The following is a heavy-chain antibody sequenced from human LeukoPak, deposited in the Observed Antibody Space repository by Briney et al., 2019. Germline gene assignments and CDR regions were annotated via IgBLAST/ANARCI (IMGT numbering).Heavy chain of an antibody. CDR3: AGGVSGYYLFDY. D-gene: IGHD3-22*01. CDR1: GGSISSYY. CDR2: IYTSGST. J-gene: IGHJ4*02. Sequence: SETLSLTCTVSGGSISSYYWSWIRQPAGEGLEWIGRIYTSGSTNYNPSLKSRVTMSVDTSKNQFSLKLSSLTAAAAAAHDWAGGVSGYYLFDYWGQGNLVTVSS. V-gene: IGHV4-4*07.